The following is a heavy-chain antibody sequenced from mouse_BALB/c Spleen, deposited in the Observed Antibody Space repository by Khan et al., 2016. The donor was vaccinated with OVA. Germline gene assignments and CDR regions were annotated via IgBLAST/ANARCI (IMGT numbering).Heavy chain of an antibody. CDR3: ARREKYGYDPSWFAY. Sequence: QVQLQQSGAELVRPGASVKLSCKASGYTFTSYWMNWVKQRPGHGLEWIGRINPSDSETHYNQKFKDKATLTVDKSSSTAYMQLSSLTSEDSAVYYCARREKYGYDPSWFAYWGQGTLVTVSA. D-gene: IGHD2-2*01. CDR2: INPSDSET. CDR1: GYTFTSYW. V-gene: IGHV1-61*01. J-gene: IGHJ3*01.